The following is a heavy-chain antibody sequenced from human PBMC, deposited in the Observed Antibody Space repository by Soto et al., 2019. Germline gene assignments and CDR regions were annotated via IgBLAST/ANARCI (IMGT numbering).Heavy chain of an antibody. CDR2: ISGSGGST. J-gene: IGHJ6*02. Sequence: PGGSLRLSCAASGFTFSSYAMSWVRQAPGKVLEWVSAISGSGGSTYYADSVKGRFTISRDNSKNTLYLQMNSLRAEDTAVYYCAKDIPRYYYYGMDVWGQGTTVTVSS. CDR3: AKDIPRYYYYGMDV. CDR1: GFTFSSYA. V-gene: IGHV3-23*01.